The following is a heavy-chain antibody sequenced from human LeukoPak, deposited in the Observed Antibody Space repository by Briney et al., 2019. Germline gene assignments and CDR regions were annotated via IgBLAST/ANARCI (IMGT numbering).Heavy chain of an antibody. CDR2: ISYDGSNK. D-gene: IGHD6-13*01. V-gene: IGHV3-30-3*01. CDR3: ARDQSAGYSSIGSSSWGRLGD. Sequence: PGGSLRLSCAASGFTFSSYAMHWVRQAPCKGLEWVAVISYDGSNKYYADSLKGRFTISRDNSKNTLYLQMNSLRDEDTAVYYCARDQSAGYSSIGSSSWGRLGDWGQGTLVTVSS. CDR1: GFTFSSYA. J-gene: IGHJ4*02.